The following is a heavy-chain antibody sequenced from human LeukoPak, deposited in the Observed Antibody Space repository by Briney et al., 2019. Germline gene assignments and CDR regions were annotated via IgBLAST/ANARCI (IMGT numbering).Heavy chain of an antibody. CDR3: ARVSTEDSSGYYYSDY. D-gene: IGHD3-22*01. V-gene: IGHV4-30-4*01. J-gene: IGHJ4*02. CDR1: GGSISSGDYY. CDR2: IYYSGST. Sequence: SQTLSLTCTVSGGSISSGDYYWSWIRQPPGKGLEWIGYIYYSGSTYYNPSLKSRVTISVDTSKNQFSLKLSSVTAADTAVYYCARVSTEDSSGYYYSDYRGQGTLVTVSS.